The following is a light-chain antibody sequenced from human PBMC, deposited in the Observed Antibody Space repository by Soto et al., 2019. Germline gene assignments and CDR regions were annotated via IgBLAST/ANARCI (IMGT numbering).Light chain of an antibody. CDR3: FSYAGSYTAYV. V-gene: IGLV2-11*01. Sequence: QSALTQPRSVSGSHGQSVTISCTGTSSDVGGYNYVSWYQQHPGKAPKLMIYDVSKRPSGVPDRFSGSKSGNTASLTISGLQAEDEADYYCFSYAGSYTAYVFGTGTKLTVL. CDR1: SSDVGGYNY. J-gene: IGLJ1*01. CDR2: DVS.